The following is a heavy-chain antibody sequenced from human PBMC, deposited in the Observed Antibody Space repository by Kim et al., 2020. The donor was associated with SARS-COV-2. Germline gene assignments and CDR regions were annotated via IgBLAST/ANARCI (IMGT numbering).Heavy chain of an antibody. CDR3: ARQAWRRIAAEIGFDY. Sequence: SETLSLTCTVSGGSISSSSYYWGWIRQPPGKGLEWIGSIYYSGSTYYNPSLKSRVTISVDTSKNQFSLKLSSVTAADTAVYYCARQAWRRIAAEIGFDYWGQGTLVTVSS. CDR1: GGSISSSSYY. CDR2: IYYSGST. J-gene: IGHJ4*02. V-gene: IGHV4-39*01. D-gene: IGHD6-13*01.